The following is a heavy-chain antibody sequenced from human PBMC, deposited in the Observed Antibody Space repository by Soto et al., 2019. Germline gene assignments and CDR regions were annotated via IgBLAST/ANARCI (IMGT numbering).Heavy chain of an antibody. D-gene: IGHD6-19*01. V-gene: IGHV3-30*18. Sequence: PGGSLRLSCAASGFTFSSYGMHWVRQDPGKGLEWVAVISYDGSNKYYADSVKGRFTISRDNSKNTLYLQMNSLSAEDTAVYYCAKDLIAVAGPIDYWGQGTRVTVS. J-gene: IGHJ4*02. CDR2: ISYDGSNK. CDR1: GFTFSSYG. CDR3: AKDLIAVAGPIDY.